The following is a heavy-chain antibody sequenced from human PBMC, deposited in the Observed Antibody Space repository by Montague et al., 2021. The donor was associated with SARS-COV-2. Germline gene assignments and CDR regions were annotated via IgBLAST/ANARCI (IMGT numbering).Heavy chain of an antibody. CDR2: IYYSGNT. Sequence: SEILSLTCTISGGSISSRSYYWGWIRQPPGKGLEWIGGIYYSGNTYYNPSLKSRVTISVDPSKNQFSLKLTSVTAADTAVYFCAREGAVVGARRIFDIWGQGTMVTVSS. CDR1: GGSISSRSYY. J-gene: IGHJ3*02. V-gene: IGHV4-39*07. CDR3: AREGAVVGARRIFDI. D-gene: IGHD1-26*01.